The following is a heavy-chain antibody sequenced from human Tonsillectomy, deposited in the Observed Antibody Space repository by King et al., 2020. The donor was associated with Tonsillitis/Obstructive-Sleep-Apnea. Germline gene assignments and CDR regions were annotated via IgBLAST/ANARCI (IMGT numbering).Heavy chain of an antibody. Sequence: QLVQSGSELKKPGASVKVSCKASGYTFTSYAMNWVRQAPGQGLEWMGWINTNTGNPTYAQGFTGRFVFSLDTSVSTAYLQISSLKAEDTAVYYCSRGCYCSGGVCYLLHFHYWCQGTLVTVSS. D-gene: IGHD2-15*01. CDR3: SRGCYCSGGVCYLLHFHY. CDR1: GYTFTSYA. CDR2: INTNTGNP. V-gene: IGHV7-4-1*02. J-gene: IGHJ4*02.